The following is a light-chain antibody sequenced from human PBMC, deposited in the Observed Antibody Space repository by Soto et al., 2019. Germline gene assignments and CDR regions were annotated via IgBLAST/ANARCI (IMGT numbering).Light chain of an antibody. CDR3: QQRSNLGLT. Sequence: EIVLTQSPATLSLSPGERATLSCRASQSVGSYLGWYQQKPGQAPRLLIYDASNRATGIPARFSGSGSGTDFTLTISSLEPEDFAFYYCQQRSNLGLTFGGGTKVEMK. CDR1: QSVGSY. J-gene: IGKJ4*01. V-gene: IGKV3-11*01. CDR2: DAS.